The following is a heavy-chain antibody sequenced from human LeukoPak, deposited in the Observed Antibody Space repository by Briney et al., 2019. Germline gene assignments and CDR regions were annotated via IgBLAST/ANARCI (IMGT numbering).Heavy chain of an antibody. V-gene: IGHV3-21*01. CDR2: IISSSYM. D-gene: IGHD2-2*02. CDR3: ARDQVLGAPAAIRGYYYYGTDV. CDR1: GLTFSADS. J-gene: IGHJ6*02. Sequence: GGSLRLSCAASGLTFSADSMSWVRQAPGKGLEWVSSIISSSYMYYADSVKGRFTISRDNAKNSLYLQMNSLRAEDTAVYYCARDQVLGAPAAIRGYYYYGTDVWGQGTTVTVSS.